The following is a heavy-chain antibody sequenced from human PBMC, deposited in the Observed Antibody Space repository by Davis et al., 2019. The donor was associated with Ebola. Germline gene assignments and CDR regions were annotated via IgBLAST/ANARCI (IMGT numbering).Heavy chain of an antibody. CDR2: IYYSGST. V-gene: IGHV4-59*01. J-gene: IGHJ5*02. CDR1: GGSISSYY. D-gene: IGHD4-23*01. CDR3: ARGKLTFDP. Sequence: SDTLSLTCTVPGGSISSYYWSWIRQPPGKGLEWFGYIYYSGSTNYNPSLKSRVTISVDTSKNQFSLKLSSVTAADTAVYYCARGKLTFDPWGQGTLVTVSS.